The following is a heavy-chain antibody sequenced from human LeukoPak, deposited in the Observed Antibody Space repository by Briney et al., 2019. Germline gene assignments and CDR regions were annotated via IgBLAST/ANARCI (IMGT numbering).Heavy chain of an antibody. CDR1: GGTFSSYA. CDR3: ARVRTLTYYYDSSGYGRGAFDI. D-gene: IGHD3-22*01. Sequence: ASVKVSCKASGGTFSSYAISWVRQAPGQGLEWMGWISAYNGNTNYAQKLQGRVTMTTDTSTSTAYMELRSLRSDDTAVYYCARVRTLTYYYDSSGYGRGAFDIWGQGTMVTVSS. V-gene: IGHV1-18*01. J-gene: IGHJ3*02. CDR2: ISAYNGNT.